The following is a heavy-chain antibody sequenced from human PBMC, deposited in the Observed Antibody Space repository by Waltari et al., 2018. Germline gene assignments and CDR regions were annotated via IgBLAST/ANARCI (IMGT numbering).Heavy chain of an antibody. Sequence: EVQLVESGGGLVQPGRSLRLSCAASGFTFDDYAMHWVRQAPGKGLEWVSGISWNSGSIGYADSVKGRFTISRDNAKNSLYLQMNSLRAEDTALYYRAKDITSIGTAFDIWGQGTMVTVSS. D-gene: IGHD6-13*01. CDR2: ISWNSGSI. CDR1: GFTFDDYA. J-gene: IGHJ3*02. V-gene: IGHV3-9*01. CDR3: AKDITSIGTAFDI.